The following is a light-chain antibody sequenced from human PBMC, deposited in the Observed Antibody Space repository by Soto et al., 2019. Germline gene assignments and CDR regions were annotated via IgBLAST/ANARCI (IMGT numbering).Light chain of an antibody. CDR1: QSLIHSDGSTY. CDR2: EVS. V-gene: IGKV2-30*02. Sequence: DVVMTQSPLSLPVTLGQPASISCRSSQSLIHSDGSTYLNWFQQRPGQSTRRLIYEVSDRDSGVTDRFSGSGSGTDFTLKISRVEAEDVGVYYCMQGTHWPWTFGQGTEVEIK. CDR3: MQGTHWPWT. J-gene: IGKJ1*01.